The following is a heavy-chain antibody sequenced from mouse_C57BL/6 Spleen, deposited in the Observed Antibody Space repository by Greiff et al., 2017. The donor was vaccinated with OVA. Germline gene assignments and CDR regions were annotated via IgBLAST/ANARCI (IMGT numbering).Heavy chain of an antibody. V-gene: IGHV1-59*01. CDR3: ARGGVFDEFYAMDY. J-gene: IGHJ4*01. Sequence: QVQLQQPGAELVRPGTSVKLSCKASGYTFTSYWMHWVKQRPGQGLEWIGVIDPSDSYTNYNQKFKGKATLTVDTSSSTAYMQLSSLTSEDSAVYYCARGGVFDEFYAMDYWGQGTSVTVSS. CDR2: IDPSDSYT. CDR1: GYTFTSYW.